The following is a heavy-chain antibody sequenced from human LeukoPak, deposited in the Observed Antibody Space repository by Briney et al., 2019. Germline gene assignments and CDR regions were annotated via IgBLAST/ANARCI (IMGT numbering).Heavy chain of an antibody. CDR2: IWYDGSSK. Sequence: PGGSLRLSCAASGFSFSAYGVHWVRQAPGKGLEWVAVIWYDGSSKDYADSVKGRFTSSRDNSKNTLYLQMNSLTVEDTAVYYCGRSKSSSLIDYWGRGTLVTVSS. D-gene: IGHD6-13*01. J-gene: IGHJ4*02. CDR1: GFSFSAYG. V-gene: IGHV3-33*01. CDR3: GRSKSSSLIDY.